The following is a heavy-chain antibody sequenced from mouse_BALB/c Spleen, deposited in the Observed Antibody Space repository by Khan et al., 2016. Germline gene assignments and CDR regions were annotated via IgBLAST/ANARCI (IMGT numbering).Heavy chain of an antibody. J-gene: IGHJ1*01. D-gene: IGHD4-1*01. V-gene: IGHV3-1*02. Sequence: EVQLQESGPDLVKPSQSLSLTCTVTGYSITSGYSWHWIRQFPGNKLEWMGHIHYSGSTNYNPSLKSRISITRDTSKNQFFLQLNSVTTEDPATCCCARRLTGTRGFFDVWGAGTSVTVSS. CDR3: ARRLTGTRGFFDV. CDR1: GYSITSGYS. CDR2: IHYSGST.